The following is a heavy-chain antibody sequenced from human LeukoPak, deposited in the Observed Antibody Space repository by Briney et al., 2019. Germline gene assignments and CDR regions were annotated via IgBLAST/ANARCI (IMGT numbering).Heavy chain of an antibody. CDR3: ARGIFCSSTSCQGAYYYYMDV. CDR1: GYTFTGYY. D-gene: IGHD2-2*01. J-gene: IGHJ6*03. Sequence: ASVKVSFKASGYTFTGYYMHWVRQAPGQGLEWMGWINPNSGGTNYAQKFQGRVTMTRDTSISTAYMELSRLRSDDTAVYYCARGIFCSSTSCQGAYYYYMDVWGKGTTVTISS. V-gene: IGHV1-2*02. CDR2: INPNSGGT.